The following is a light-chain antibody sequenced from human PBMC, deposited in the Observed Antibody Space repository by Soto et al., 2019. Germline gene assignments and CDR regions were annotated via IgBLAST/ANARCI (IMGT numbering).Light chain of an antibody. V-gene: IGLV1-51*01. CDR1: SSNIGNNY. CDR2: DNN. Sequence: QSVLPQSPSVSAAPGQKVTISCSGSSSNIGNNYVSWYQQLPGTAPKLLIYDNNKRTSGIPDRFSGSKSGTSGTLDITGLQTGDEADYYCATWDGSLPGEVFGGGTQLTVL. J-gene: IGLJ2*01. CDR3: ATWDGSLPGEV.